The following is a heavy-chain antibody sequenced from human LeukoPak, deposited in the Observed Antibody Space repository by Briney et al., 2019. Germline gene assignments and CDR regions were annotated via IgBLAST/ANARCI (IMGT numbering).Heavy chain of an antibody. D-gene: IGHD3-10*01. V-gene: IGHV4-39*01. CDR2: IYYSGST. CDR1: GFTFSSYSMN. J-gene: IGHJ5*02. CDR3: ARHGKELLWFGAGFDP. Sequence: GSLRLSCAASGFTFSSYSMNWVRQPPGKGLEWIGSIYYSGSTYYNPSLKSRVTISVDTSKNQFSLKLSSVTAADTAVYYCARHGKELLWFGAGFDPWGQGTLVTVSS.